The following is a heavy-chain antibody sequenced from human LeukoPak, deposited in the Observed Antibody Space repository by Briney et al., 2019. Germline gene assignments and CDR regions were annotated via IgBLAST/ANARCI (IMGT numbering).Heavy chain of an antibody. J-gene: IGHJ6*03. CDR2: IYSDNT. D-gene: IGHD1-26*01. CDR3: AGYGGSHPYYMDV. V-gene: IGHV3-53*01. CDR1: GFTVSSNS. Sequence: GGSLRLTCTVSGFTVSSNSMSWVRQAPGKGLEWVSFIYSDNTHYSDFVKGRFTISRDNSKNTLYLQMNSLRAEDTAVYYCAGYGGSHPYYMDVWGKGTTVTISS.